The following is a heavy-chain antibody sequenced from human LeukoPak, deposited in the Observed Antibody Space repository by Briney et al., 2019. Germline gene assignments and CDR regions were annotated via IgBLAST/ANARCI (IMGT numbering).Heavy chain of an antibody. CDR1: GFTFSSYS. CDR2: ISSSSSTI. CDR3: AKDMRGSSSWSHTFDY. V-gene: IGHV3-48*01. J-gene: IGHJ4*02. D-gene: IGHD6-13*01. Sequence: GGSLRLSCAASGFTFSSYSMNWVRQAPGKGLEWVSYISSSSSTIYYADSVKGRFTISRDNSKNTLYLQMNSLRAEDTAVYYCAKDMRGSSSWSHTFDYWGQGTLVTVSS.